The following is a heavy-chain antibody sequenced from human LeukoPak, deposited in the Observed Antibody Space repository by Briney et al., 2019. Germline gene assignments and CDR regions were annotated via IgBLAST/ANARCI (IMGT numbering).Heavy chain of an antibody. CDR3: ARADGSGSGFDY. CDR2: IIPIFGTA. CDR1: GGTFSSYA. D-gene: IGHD3-10*01. Sequence: SVKVSCKASGGTFSSYAISWVRQAPGQGLEWMGGIIPIFGTANYAQKFQGRVTITTDESTSTAYMELSSLRSEDTAVYYCARADGSGSGFDYWGQGTLVTVSS. J-gene: IGHJ4*02. V-gene: IGHV1-69*05.